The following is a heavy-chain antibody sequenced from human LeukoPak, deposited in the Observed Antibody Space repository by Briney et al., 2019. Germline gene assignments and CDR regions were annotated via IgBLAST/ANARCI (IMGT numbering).Heavy chain of an antibody. CDR2: ISSSGST. J-gene: IGHJ4*02. Sequence: SETLSLTCTVSGDSISSGDYYWSWIRQPAGKGLEWIGRISSSGSTNYNPSLKSRVTISVDTSKNQFSLKLSSVTAADTAVYYCARCSSGYSPDYWGQGTLVTVSS. CDR1: GDSISSGDYY. D-gene: IGHD3-22*01. CDR3: ARCSSGYSPDY. V-gene: IGHV4-61*02.